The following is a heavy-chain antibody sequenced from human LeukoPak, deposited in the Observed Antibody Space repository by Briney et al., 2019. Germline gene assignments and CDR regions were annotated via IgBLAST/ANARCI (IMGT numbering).Heavy chain of an antibody. CDR3: ARASGIYYYYMDV. V-gene: IGHV3-74*01. CDR2: INTDGSST. Sequence: GGSLRLSCAASGFTFSSYWMHWVRQAPGKGLVWVSRINTDGSSTSYADSVKGRFTISRDNVKNTLYLQMNSLRAEDTAVYYCARASGIYYYYMDVWGKGTTVTVSS. CDR1: GFTFSSYW. J-gene: IGHJ6*03. D-gene: IGHD3-3*01.